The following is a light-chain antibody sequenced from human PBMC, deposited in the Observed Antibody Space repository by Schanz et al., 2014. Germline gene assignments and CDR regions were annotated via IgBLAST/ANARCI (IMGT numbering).Light chain of an antibody. CDR3: QSFDSSLNGVV. Sequence: QSVLAQPPSVSGAPGQRVTISCTGTSSNIGAGYDVHWYQLLPGTAPTLLIFDNTNRPSGVPARFSGSKSGSSASLAISGLQADDEADYFCQSFDSSLNGVVFGGGTKLTVL. CDR2: DNT. J-gene: IGLJ3*02. CDR1: SSNIGAGYD. V-gene: IGLV1-40*01.